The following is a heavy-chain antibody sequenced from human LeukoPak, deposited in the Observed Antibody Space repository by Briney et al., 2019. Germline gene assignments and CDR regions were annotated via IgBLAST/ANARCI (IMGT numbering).Heavy chain of an antibody. CDR2: ISSSSSTI. J-gene: IGHJ6*03. CDR3: AREGTYYDFWSGYAESYYYYMDV. CDR1: GFTLSSYS. Sequence: GGSLRLSCAASGFTLSSYSMNWVRQAPGKGLEWVSYISSSSSTIYYADSVRGRFTISRDNAKNSLYLQMNSLRAEDTAVYYCAREGTYYDFWSGYAESYYYYMDVWGKGTTVTVSS. D-gene: IGHD3-3*01. V-gene: IGHV3-48*01.